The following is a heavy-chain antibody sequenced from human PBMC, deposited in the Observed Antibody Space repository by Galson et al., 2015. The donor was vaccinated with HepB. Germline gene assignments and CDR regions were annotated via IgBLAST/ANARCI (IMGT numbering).Heavy chain of an antibody. CDR2: INTYDGDT. V-gene: IGHV1-18*01. D-gene: IGHD4-11*01. CDR3: VRDVHYSNQLFFYQGMDV. CDR1: GYTFGTYG. J-gene: IGHJ6*02. Sequence: SVKVSCKASGYTFGTYGISWVRQAPGQGLEWIGWINTYDGDTNYAQKFQGRVTMTIDTSTTTSFMELRTLRSADTAVYYCVRDVHYSNQLFFYQGMDVWGQGTTVTVSS.